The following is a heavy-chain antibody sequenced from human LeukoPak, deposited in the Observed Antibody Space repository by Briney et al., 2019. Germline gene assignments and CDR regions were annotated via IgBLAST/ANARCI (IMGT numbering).Heavy chain of an antibody. J-gene: IGHJ4*02. V-gene: IGHV4-38-2*02. Sequence: SETLSLTCAVSGYSISSGYYWGWIRPPPGKGLEWIGSIYHSGSTYYNPSLKSRVTISVDTAKNQFSLKLSSVTAADTAVYYCAREGDYWGQGTLVTVSS. CDR2: IYHSGST. CDR1: GYSISSGYY. CDR3: AREGDY.